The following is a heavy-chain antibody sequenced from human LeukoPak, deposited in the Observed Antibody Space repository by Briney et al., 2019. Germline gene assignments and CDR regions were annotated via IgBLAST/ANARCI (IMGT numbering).Heavy chain of an antibody. CDR3: ARVPAGGTVPDY. D-gene: IGHD6-13*01. CDR1: GGSVSSGISY. Sequence: SETLSLTCSVSGGSVSSGISYWSWLRPPPGLGRVWIAYISDSGGSDYNPSLSGRVTISLDTSKNQFSLRLTSVTAAHTALYYCARVPAGGTVPDYWGEGTLVTVSS. CDR2: ISDSGGS. J-gene: IGHJ4*02. V-gene: IGHV4-61*01.